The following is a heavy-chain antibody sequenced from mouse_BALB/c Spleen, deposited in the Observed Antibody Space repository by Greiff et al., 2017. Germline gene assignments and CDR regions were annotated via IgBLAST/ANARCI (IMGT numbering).Heavy chain of an antibody. D-gene: IGHD4-1*01. CDR3: TRPLDWYFDV. J-gene: IGHJ1*01. CDR1: GFTFSNYW. V-gene: IGHV6-6*02. CDR2: IRLKSNNYAT. Sequence: EVKLEESGGGLVQPGGSMKLSCVASGFTFSNYWMNWVRQSPEKGLEWVAEIRLKSNNYATHYAESVKGRFTISRDDSKSSVYLQMNNLRAEDTGMYYCTRPLDWYFDVWGAGTTVTVSS.